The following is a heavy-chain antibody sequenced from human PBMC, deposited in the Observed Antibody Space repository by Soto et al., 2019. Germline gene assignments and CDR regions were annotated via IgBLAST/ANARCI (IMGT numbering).Heavy chain of an antibody. CDR3: ARVRDYDIFDWSEHCFDH. V-gene: IGHV3-23*01. CDR2: ISGSGGST. CDR1: GFTFSSYS. Sequence: GGSLRLSCAASGFTFSSYSMSWVRQAPGKGLEWVSAISGSGGSTYYADSVKGRFTISRDNSKNTLYLQMNSLRAEDTAVYSCARVRDYDIFDWSEHCFDHWGQGTLVTVSS. D-gene: IGHD3-9*01. J-gene: IGHJ5*02.